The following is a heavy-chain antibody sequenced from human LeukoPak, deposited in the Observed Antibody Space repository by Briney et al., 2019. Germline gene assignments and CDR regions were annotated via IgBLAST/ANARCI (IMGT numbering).Heavy chain of an antibody. CDR2: IIPILGIA. CDR3: AREEFGPFGDEYYFDY. CDR1: GYTFTGYY. D-gene: IGHD3-3*01. J-gene: IGHJ4*02. V-gene: IGHV1-69*04. Sequence: GASVKVSCKASGYTFTGYYMHWVRQAPGQGLEWMGRIIPILGIANYAQKFQGRVTITADKSTSTAYMELSSLRSEDTAVYYCAREEFGPFGDEYYFDYWGQGTLVTVSS.